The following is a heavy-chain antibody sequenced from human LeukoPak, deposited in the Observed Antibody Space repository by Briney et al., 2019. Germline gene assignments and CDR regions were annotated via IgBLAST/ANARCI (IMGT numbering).Heavy chain of an antibody. CDR2: IYYSGST. Sequence: SGTLSLTCTVSGGSISSYYWSWIRQPPGKGLEWIGYIYYSGSTNYNPSLKSRVTISVDTSKNQFSLKLSSVTAADTAVYYCESVAAAGGIDYWGQGTLVTVSS. CDR1: GGSISSYY. D-gene: IGHD6-13*01. J-gene: IGHJ4*02. CDR3: ESVAAAGGIDY. V-gene: IGHV4-59*12.